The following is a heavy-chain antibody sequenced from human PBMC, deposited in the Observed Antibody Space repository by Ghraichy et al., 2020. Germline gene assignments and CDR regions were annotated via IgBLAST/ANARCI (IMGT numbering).Heavy chain of an antibody. D-gene: IGHD3-3*01. CDR3: TTEGPDFWGGYYTLDY. V-gene: IGHV3-15*01. CDR1: GFPFSTAW. Sequence: GGSLRLSCAASGFPFSTAWMTWVRQAPGKGLEWVGRIKSKTDGGTTDYAAPVKGRFTISRDDSKNTLYLQINSLKTEDTAVYYCTTEGPDFWGGYYTLDYWGQGTLVTVSS. CDR2: IKSKTDGGTT. J-gene: IGHJ4*02.